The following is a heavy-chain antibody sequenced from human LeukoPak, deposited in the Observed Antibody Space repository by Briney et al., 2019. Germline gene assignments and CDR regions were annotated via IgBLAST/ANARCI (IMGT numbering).Heavy chain of an antibody. CDR2: IWYDGSNK. Sequence: GRSLRLSCAASGFTFSSYGMHWVRQAPGKGLEWVAVIWYDGSNKYYADSVKGRFTISRDNSKNTLYLQMNSLRAEDTAVYYCARGVMVRGVKNLDYWGQGTLVTVSS. V-gene: IGHV3-33*01. J-gene: IGHJ4*02. D-gene: IGHD3-10*01. CDR3: ARGVMVRGVKNLDY. CDR1: GFTFSSYG.